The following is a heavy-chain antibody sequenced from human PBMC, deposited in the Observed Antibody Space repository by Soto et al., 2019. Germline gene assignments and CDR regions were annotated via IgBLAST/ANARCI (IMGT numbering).Heavy chain of an antibody. J-gene: IGHJ6*02. CDR1: GFSLSTSGMC. D-gene: IGHD2-2*01. Sequence: SGPTLVNPTQTLTLTCTFSGFSLSTSGMCVSWIRQPPGKALEWLARFYWDDVKYYSTSLKTRLTISKDTSKNQVVLIMTNMDPVDTATFYCARIALYCISTSCFDYYYYGMDVWGQGTTVTVSS. V-gene: IGHV2-70*11. CDR2: FYWDDVK. CDR3: ARIALYCISTSCFDYYYYGMDV.